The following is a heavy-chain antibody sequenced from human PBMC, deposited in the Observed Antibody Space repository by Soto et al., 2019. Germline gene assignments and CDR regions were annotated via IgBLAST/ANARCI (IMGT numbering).Heavy chain of an antibody. D-gene: IGHD3-16*01. CDR1: GFTFSYYS. CDR3: ANAVGGYFDY. V-gene: IGHV3-48*01. CDR2: ISSSSYTI. Sequence: GGSLRLSCAASGFTFSYYSMNWVRQAPGKGLEWVSYISSSSYTIYYADSVKGRLTISRDNSKNTLYLQMNSLRAEDTAVYYCANAVGGYFDYWGQGTLVTVSS. J-gene: IGHJ4*02.